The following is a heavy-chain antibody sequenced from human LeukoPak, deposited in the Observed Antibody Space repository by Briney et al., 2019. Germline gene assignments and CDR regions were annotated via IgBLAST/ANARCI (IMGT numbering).Heavy chain of an antibody. D-gene: IGHD6-6*01. CDR3: ARERAAARPGWFDP. Sequence: SETLSLTCTVSGGSISSYYWSWIRQPAGKGLEWIGRIYTSGSTNYNPSLKSRVTMSVDTSKNQFSLKLSSVTAADTAVYYCARERAAARPGWFDPWGQGTLVTVSS. V-gene: IGHV4-4*07. J-gene: IGHJ5*02. CDR1: GGSISSYY. CDR2: IYTSGST.